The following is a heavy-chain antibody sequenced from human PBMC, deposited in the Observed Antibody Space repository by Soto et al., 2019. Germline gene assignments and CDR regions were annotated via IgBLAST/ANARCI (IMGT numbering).Heavy chain of an antibody. CDR1: GGSISSYY. CDR3: ARLYYGSGTDFEDYYYYYYMDV. Sequence: SETLSLTCTVSGGSISSYYWSWIRQPPGKGLEWIGYIYYSGSTNYNPSLKSRVTISVDTSKNQFSLKLSSVTAADTAVYYCARLYYGSGTDFEDYYYYYYMDVWGKGTTVTVSS. J-gene: IGHJ6*03. CDR2: IYYSGST. V-gene: IGHV4-59*08. D-gene: IGHD3-10*01.